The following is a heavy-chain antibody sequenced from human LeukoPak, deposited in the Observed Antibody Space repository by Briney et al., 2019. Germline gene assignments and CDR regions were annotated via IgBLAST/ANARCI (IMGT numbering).Heavy chain of an antibody. Sequence: PSETLSLTCTVSGGSISSDTKFWSWIRQPAGTGLEWIGRISSAGRTDYNPSLKSRVIISLDTSKNQVSMNLNSVTAADTAVYYCAKGAGPPWFDPWGQGILVSVSS. CDR2: ISSAGRT. J-gene: IGHJ5*02. D-gene: IGHD6-19*01. V-gene: IGHV4-61*02. CDR1: GGSISSDTKF. CDR3: AKGAGPPWFDP.